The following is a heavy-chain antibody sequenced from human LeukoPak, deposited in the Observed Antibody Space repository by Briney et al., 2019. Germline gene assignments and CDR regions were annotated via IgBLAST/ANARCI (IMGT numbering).Heavy chain of an antibody. D-gene: IGHD4-17*01. V-gene: IGHV4-59*11. J-gene: IGHJ3*02. CDR2: VYYSGST. CDR1: GGSLSSHY. CDR3: ARAPFYGDDAFDI. Sequence: SETLSLTCTVSGGSLSSHYWSWIRQPPGKGLDWIGYVYYSGSTYYNPSLKSRVTISVDTSKNQFSLKLSSVTAADTAVYYCARAPFYGDDAFDIWGQGTMVTVSS.